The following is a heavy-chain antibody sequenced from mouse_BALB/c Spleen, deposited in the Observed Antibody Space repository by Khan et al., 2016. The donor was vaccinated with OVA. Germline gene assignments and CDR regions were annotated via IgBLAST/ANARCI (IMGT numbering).Heavy chain of an antibody. J-gene: IGHJ4*01. CDR3: ARSLYYSDSYAMDD. Sequence: EVQLQESGPGLVKPSQSLSLTCTVTGYSITSDYAWNWIRQFPGNKLEWMGYISSTGSTSYNPSLKSRISITRATSKNQFLLHWNSVTSEHTATYYCARSLYYSDSYAMDDWGQRTSVTDSS. CDR1: GYSITSDYA. CDR2: ISSTGST. V-gene: IGHV3-2*02. D-gene: IGHD2-13*01.